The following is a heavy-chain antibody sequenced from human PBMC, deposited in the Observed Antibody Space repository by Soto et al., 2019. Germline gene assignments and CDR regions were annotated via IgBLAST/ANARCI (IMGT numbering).Heavy chain of an antibody. CDR1: GFDSSDYS. D-gene: IGHD2-8*02. CDR3: ARGPPIMYSGTGGYYYFDF. CDR2: ISSSSVKI. J-gene: IGHJ4*02. Sequence: GGSLRLSCTASGFDSSDYSMSWIRQAPGKGLEWVSYISSSSVKIDYADSVKGRFTISRDNAKNSLFLQMNSLRDEDTAVYYCARGPPIMYSGTGGYYYFDFWGQGPLVTVSS. V-gene: IGHV3-11*06.